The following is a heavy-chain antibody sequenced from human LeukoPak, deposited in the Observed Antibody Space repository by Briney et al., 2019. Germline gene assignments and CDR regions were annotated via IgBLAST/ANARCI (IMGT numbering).Heavy chain of an antibody. D-gene: IGHD1-20*01. CDR1: GFTFSSYA. CDR2: ISYDGSNK. Sequence: GGSLRLSCAASGFTFSSYAMHWVRQAPGKGLEWVAVISYDGSNKYYADSVKGRFTISRDNSKNTLYLQMNSLRAEDTAVYYCARDPYSSSQGYNWNVAGYMDVWGKGTTVTVSS. CDR3: ARDPYSSSQGYNWNVAGYMDV. J-gene: IGHJ6*03. V-gene: IGHV3-30-3*01.